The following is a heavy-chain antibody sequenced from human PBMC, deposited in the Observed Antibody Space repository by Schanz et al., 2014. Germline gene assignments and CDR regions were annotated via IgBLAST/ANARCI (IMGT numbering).Heavy chain of an antibody. Sequence: EVQLVESGGGLVKSGGSLRLSCATSGFIFTSYSMHWVRQAIGKGLEWVSGIGPASDPYYAGSVKGRFTISRENGKNSLYLQMNSLRAGDTAVYYCARGRRGDCRRTSCTYYFDYWGQGTLVTVSS. CDR1: GFIFTSYS. D-gene: IGHD2-2*01. V-gene: IGHV3-13*05. CDR2: IGPASDP. CDR3: ARGRRGDCRRTSCTYYFDY. J-gene: IGHJ4*02.